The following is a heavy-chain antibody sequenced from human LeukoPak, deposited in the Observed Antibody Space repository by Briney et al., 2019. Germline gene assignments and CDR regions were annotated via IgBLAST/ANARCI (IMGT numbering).Heavy chain of an antibody. D-gene: IGHD3-22*01. J-gene: IGHJ4*02. V-gene: IGHV3-23*01. CDR2: TSGSGIST. CDR3: AKGTSSGYYYPTSYFDY. Sequence: GGSLRLSCAASGFTFSSYTMTWVRQAQGKGLEWVSATSGSGISTYYADSVKGRFTISRDNSRNTLYLQMNSLRAEDTAIHYCAKGTSSGYYYPTSYFDYWGQGILVTVSS. CDR1: GFTFSSYT.